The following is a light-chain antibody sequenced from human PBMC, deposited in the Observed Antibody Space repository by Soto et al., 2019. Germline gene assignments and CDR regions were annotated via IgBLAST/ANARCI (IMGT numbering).Light chain of an antibody. J-gene: IGLJ2*01. Sequence: QSALTQPASVSGSPGQSITISCTGTSSDVGGYNYVSWYQQHPGKAPKLMIYEVSNRPSGVSNRFSCSKSGNTASLTISGLQAEDEADYYCSSYTSSSTVVFGGGTKLTV. V-gene: IGLV2-14*01. CDR3: SSYTSSSTVV. CDR1: SSDVGGYNY. CDR2: EVS.